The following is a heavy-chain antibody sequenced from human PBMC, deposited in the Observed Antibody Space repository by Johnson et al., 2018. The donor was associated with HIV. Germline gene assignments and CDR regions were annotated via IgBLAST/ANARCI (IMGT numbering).Heavy chain of an antibody. CDR3: AKERQLVRAFDI. CDR1: GFTFSSYA. D-gene: IGHD6-6*01. CDR2: ISYDGSNK. Sequence: QVQLVESGGGVVQPGRSLRLSCAASGFTFSSYAMHWVRQAPGKGLDWVAVISYDGSNKYYADSVKGRFTVSRDNSKNTLYLQMNSLRPEDTAVYYCAKERQLVRAFDIWGQGTMVTVSS. V-gene: IGHV3-30*04. J-gene: IGHJ3*02.